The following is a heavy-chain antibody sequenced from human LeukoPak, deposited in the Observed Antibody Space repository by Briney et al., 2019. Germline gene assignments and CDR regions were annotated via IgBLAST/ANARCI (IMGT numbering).Heavy chain of an antibody. CDR2: IRIKAYGGTT. CDR1: GFTFGDYA. D-gene: IGHD2-8*01. J-gene: IGHJ4*02. CDR3: TIGSCSNGVCYHFDY. V-gene: IGHV3-49*04. Sequence: GGSLRLSCTASGFTFGDYAMSWVRQAPGKGLEWVGFIRIKAYGGTTEYAASVKGRFTISRDDSKSIAYLQMNSLKTEDTAVYYCTIGSCSNGVCYHFDYWGQGTLVTVSS.